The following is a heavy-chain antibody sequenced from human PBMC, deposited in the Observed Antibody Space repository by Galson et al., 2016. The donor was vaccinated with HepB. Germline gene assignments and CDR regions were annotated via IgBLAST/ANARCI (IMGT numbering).Heavy chain of an antibody. CDR1: GGSISSGGYF. CDR2: IYYSGPT. CDR3: ATFYYPSGSHQKTNDY. J-gene: IGHJ4*02. D-gene: IGHD3-10*01. V-gene: IGHV4-31*03. Sequence: TLSLTCTVSGGSISSGGYFCSWIRQHPGKGLEWIGYIYYSGPTYYNPSLKSRVTMSLDTSRNQFSLKLSSVTAADTAVYYCATFYYPSGSHQKTNDYWGQGTLVTVSS.